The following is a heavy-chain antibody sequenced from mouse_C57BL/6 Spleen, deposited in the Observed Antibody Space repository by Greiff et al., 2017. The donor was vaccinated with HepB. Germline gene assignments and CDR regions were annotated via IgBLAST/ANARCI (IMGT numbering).Heavy chain of an antibody. V-gene: IGHV1-9*01. CDR1: GYTFTGYW. Sequence: VQLQQSGAELMKPGASVKLSCKATGYTFTGYWIEWVKQRPGHGLEWIGEILPGSGSTNYNEKFKGKATFTADTSSNTAYMQLSSLTTKDSAIYYCARGSIYYDLAWFAYWGQGTLVTVSA. CDR2: ILPGSGST. J-gene: IGHJ3*01. D-gene: IGHD2-4*01. CDR3: ARGSIYYDLAWFAY.